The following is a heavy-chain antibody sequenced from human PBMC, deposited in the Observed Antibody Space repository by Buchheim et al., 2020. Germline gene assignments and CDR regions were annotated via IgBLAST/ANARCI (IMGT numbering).Heavy chain of an antibody. D-gene: IGHD2-2*01. CDR3: ARDVGYCSSTSCYRRYYYYGMDV. J-gene: IGHJ6*02. CDR1: GYTFTGYY. Sequence: QVQLVQSGAEVKKPGASVKVSCKASGYTFTGYYMHWVRQAPGQGLEWMGWINPNSGGTNYAQKFQGWVTMTRDTSISTAYMELSSLRSEDTAVYYCARDVGYCSSTSCYRRYYYYGMDVWGQGTT. V-gene: IGHV1-2*04. CDR2: INPNSGGT.